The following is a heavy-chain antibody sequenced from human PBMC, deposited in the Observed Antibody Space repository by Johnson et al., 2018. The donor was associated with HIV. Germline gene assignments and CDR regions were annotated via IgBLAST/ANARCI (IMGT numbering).Heavy chain of an antibody. J-gene: IGHJ3*02. CDR2: IGTAGDT. D-gene: IGHD1-14*01. V-gene: IGHV3-13*01. CDR1: GFTFSSYD. Sequence: EVQLVESGGGLVQPGGSLRLSCAASGFTFSSYDMHWVRQATGKGLEWVSAIGTAGDTYYPGSVKGRFTISRENAKNSLYLQMNSLRAEDTAVYYCAKVRSGIARGGAFDIWGQGTMVTVSS. CDR3: AKVRSGIARGGAFDI.